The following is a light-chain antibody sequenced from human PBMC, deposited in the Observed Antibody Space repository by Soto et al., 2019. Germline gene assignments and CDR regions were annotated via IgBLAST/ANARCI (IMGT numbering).Light chain of an antibody. CDR3: QHYNTWPPWT. CDR2: GAS. V-gene: IGKV3-15*01. CDR1: QSVSSN. Sequence: EIVMTQSPATLSVSPGERATLSCRASQSVSSNFAWYQQKPGQAPRLLIYGASTRATGIPARFSGSGSGTEFTLTISSMQYEDFAVYYCQHYNTWPPWTFGQGTKVEIK. J-gene: IGKJ1*01.